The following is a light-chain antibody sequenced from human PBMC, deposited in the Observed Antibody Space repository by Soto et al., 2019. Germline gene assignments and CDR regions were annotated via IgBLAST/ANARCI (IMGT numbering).Light chain of an antibody. CDR2: KAS. V-gene: IGKV1-5*03. J-gene: IGKJ1*01. CDR1: QSIRTW. Sequence: DIQMTQSPSTLSASVGDRVTIACRASQSIRTWLAWYQQKPRKAPKVLISKASTLESGVPSRFSGSGSETDFTLTISNLQPDDFTIYYCQQYNTNSPTFGQGTKVEIK. CDR3: QQYNTNSPT.